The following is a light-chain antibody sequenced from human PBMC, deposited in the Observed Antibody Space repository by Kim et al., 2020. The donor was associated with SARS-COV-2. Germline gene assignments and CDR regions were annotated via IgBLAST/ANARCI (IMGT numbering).Light chain of an antibody. CDR3: QAWDSNTGV. CDR1: KLGDKF. CDR2: QDN. V-gene: IGLV3-1*01. J-gene: IGLJ1*01. Sequence: VCPGQTASITCSGDKLGDKFACWFQQKPGQSPVLVIYQDNKRPSGIPERFSGSNSGNTATLTISGTQAMDEADYYCQAWDSNTGVFGTGTKVTVL.